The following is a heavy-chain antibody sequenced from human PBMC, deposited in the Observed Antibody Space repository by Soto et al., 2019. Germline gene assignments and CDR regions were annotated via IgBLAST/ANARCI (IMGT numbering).Heavy chain of an antibody. J-gene: IGHJ5*01. CDR2: IYKSATT. D-gene: IGHD2-15*01. CDR3: ARGRYCLTGRCFPNWFDS. Sequence: SETLSLTCSVSGDSISTVDYFWAWVRQPPGQALEYIGYIYKSATTYYNPSFESRVAISLDTSKSQFSLNVTSLTAADTAVYFCARGRYCLTGRCFPNWFDSWGQGPLVTVSS. CDR1: GDSISTVDYF. V-gene: IGHV4-30-4*01.